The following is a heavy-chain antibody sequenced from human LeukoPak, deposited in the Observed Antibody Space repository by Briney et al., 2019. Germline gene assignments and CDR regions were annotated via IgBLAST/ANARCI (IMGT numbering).Heavy chain of an antibody. Sequence: GSLRLSCADSGFSFSSYEMNWVRQAPGKGLEWISYISSSGSITFYADSEKGRFTISRDNARNSLYLQMTSLRAEDTAVYYCARGNQGNWFEYWGKGALVTVSS. CDR3: ARGNQGNWFEY. V-gene: IGHV3-48*03. J-gene: IGHJ4*02. D-gene: IGHD4-23*01. CDR2: ISSSGSIT. CDR1: GFSFSSYE.